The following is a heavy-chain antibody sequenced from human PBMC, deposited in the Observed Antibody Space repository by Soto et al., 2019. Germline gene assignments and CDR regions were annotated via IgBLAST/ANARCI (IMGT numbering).Heavy chain of an antibody. V-gene: IGHV1-3*01. CDR3: TRDQGYQLIYF. J-gene: IGHJ4*02. CDR2: ISGGSGQT. CDR1: GYIFTNYA. D-gene: IGHD3-10*01. Sequence: EAPVKVSCKASGYIFTNYAIHWVRQAPGQRPEWIGWISGGSGQTKYSQQFQGRVTIARDTSASTSYMEMTSLRSEDTAVYYCTRDQGYQLIYFWGQGTLVTVSS.